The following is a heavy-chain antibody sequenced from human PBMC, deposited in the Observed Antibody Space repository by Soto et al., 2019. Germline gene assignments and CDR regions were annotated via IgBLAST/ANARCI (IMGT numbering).Heavy chain of an antibody. V-gene: IGHV3-66*01. D-gene: IGHD3-16*02. CDR1: GLTVSGKKY. Sequence: PGGSLRLSCAVSGLTVSGKKYVAWVRQAPGKGLEWVSGFYDLDGTYYADSLKGRFTTSGDSSRTIVYLQMNGLRPEDTAVYYCASVPNYDYVWGSYRQTSFDYWGQGTLVTVSS. CDR3: ASVPNYDYVWGSYRQTSFDY. J-gene: IGHJ4*02. CDR2: FYDLDGT.